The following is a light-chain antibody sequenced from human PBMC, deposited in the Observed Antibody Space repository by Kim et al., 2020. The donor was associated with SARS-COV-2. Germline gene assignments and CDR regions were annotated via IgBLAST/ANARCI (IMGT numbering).Light chain of an antibody. V-gene: IGKV1-9*01. CDR2: ASS. CDR1: QGISSY. J-gene: IGKJ1*01. Sequence: ASVGDIVTITCRASQGISSYLAWYLQKPGKAPKLLIYASSTLQSWVSSRFSGSGSGTDFTLTISSLQPEDFATYYCQQRNIYPWTVGQGTKVDIK. CDR3: QQRNIYPWT.